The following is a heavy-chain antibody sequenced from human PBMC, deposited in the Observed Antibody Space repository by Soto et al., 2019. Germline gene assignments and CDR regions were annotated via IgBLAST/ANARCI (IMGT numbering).Heavy chain of an antibody. J-gene: IGHJ4*02. V-gene: IGHV1-3*04. Sequence: QVQLVQSGAEVKKTGASVNVSCKASGYMFTSYSIHWVRQAPGQRLEWMGWINTGNGNTKYSQKFQGRVTITRDTSATTAYMELSSLRSEDTAVYFCAREKAPYYSESSGFYYYPWGQGTLVTVSS. CDR1: GYMFTSYS. CDR2: INTGNGNT. D-gene: IGHD3-22*01. CDR3: AREKAPYYSESSGFYYYP.